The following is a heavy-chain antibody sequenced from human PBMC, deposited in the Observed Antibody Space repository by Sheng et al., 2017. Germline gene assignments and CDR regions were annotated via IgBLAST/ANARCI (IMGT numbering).Heavy chain of an antibody. CDR3: ARDFKDRGK. D-gene: IGHD3-10*01. CDR1: GFTFSDYW. Sequence: EVQLVESGGGLLQPGGCLRLSCAASGFTFSDYWMQWVRQVPGKGLEWVSCIRTDGSETYYADSVKGRFTISRDNAKNLLFLQMNSLRPEDTAVYYCARDFKDRGKWGQGTRGHRLL. V-gene: IGHV3-74*01. CDR2: IRTDGSET. J-gene: IGHJ4*02.